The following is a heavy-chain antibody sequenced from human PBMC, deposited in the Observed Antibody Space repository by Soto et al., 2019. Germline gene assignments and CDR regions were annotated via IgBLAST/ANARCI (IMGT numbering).Heavy chain of an antibody. D-gene: IGHD3-9*01. V-gene: IGHV3-33*01. Sequence: QVQLVESGGGVVQPGRSLRLSCAASGFTFSSYGMHWVRQAPGKGLEWVAVIWYDGSNKYYADSVKGRFTISRDNSKNTLYRQMNSLRAEDTAVYYCAREGRYFDWLLSTNAFDIWGQGTMVTVSS. CDR1: GFTFSSYG. CDR2: IWYDGSNK. CDR3: AREGRYFDWLLSTNAFDI. J-gene: IGHJ3*02.